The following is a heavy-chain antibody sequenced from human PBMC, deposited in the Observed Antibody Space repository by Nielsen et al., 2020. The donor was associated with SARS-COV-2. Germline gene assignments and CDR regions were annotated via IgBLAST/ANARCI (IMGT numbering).Heavy chain of an antibody. CDR3: ARGGGITYALDY. J-gene: IGHJ4*02. Sequence: GGSLRLFCAASGFTFSSYWMSWVRQAQGKGLEWVANIKQDGSEKYYVDSVKGRFTISRDNAKNSLYLQMNSLGAEDTAVYYCARGGGITYALDYWGQGTLVTVSS. V-gene: IGHV3-7*05. CDR1: GFTFSSYW. D-gene: IGHD3-10*01. CDR2: IKQDGSEK.